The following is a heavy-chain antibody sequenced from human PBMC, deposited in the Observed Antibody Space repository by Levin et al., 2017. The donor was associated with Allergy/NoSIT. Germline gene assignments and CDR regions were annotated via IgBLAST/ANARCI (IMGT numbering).Heavy chain of an antibody. CDR1: GFTFSSYA. Sequence: GGSLRLSCAASGFTFSSYAMSWVRQAPGKGLEWVSAISGSGGSTYYADSVKGRFTISRDNSKNTLYLQMNSLRAEDTAVYYCAKVMVLNERTIFGVPTVWGQGTLVTVSS. CDR2: ISGSGGST. V-gene: IGHV3-23*01. CDR3: AKVMVLNERTIFGVPTV. J-gene: IGHJ4*02. D-gene: IGHD3-3*01.